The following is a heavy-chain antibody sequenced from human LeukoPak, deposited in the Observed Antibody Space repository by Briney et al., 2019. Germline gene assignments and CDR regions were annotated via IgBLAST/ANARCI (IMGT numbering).Heavy chain of an antibody. Sequence: GGSLRLSCAASGFTFSSYWMHWVRQAPGKGLVWVSRINSDGSSPSYADSVKGRFTISRDNAESSLYLQMNSLRAGDTAVYYCARDLKGYSGYQGLSREDLFGWGQGTLVTVSS. CDR2: INSDGSSP. J-gene: IGHJ4*02. D-gene: IGHD5-12*01. CDR1: GFTFSSYW. CDR3: ARDLKGYSGYQGLSREDLFG. V-gene: IGHV3-74*01.